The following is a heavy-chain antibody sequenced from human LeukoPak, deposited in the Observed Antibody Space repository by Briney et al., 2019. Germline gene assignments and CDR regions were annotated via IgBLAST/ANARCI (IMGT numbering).Heavy chain of an antibody. J-gene: IGHJ6*03. V-gene: IGHV4-38-2*02. CDR1: GFSISSGYH. CDR2: IYHSGST. Sequence: SETLSLTCTVSGFSISSGYHWGWIRQPPGKGLEWIGTIYHSGSTYYNPSLKSRVTISVDTSKNQFSLKLSSVTAADTAAYYCARRGGIIRGVASYYYMDVWGKGTTVTISS. D-gene: IGHD3-10*01. CDR3: ARRGGIIRGVASYYYMDV.